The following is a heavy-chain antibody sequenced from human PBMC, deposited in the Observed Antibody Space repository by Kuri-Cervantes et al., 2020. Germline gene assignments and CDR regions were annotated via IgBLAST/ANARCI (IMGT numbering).Heavy chain of an antibody. CDR1: GFTLSRYT. CDR2: ISYDGSNK. D-gene: IGHD5-24*01. CDR3: ARPRQTRWLTEGAFDI. V-gene: IGHV3-30-3*01. J-gene: IGHJ3*02. Sequence: GGSLRLSCAASGFTLSRYTMHWVRQAPGKGLEWVAVISYDGSNKYYADSVKGRFTISRDNSKNTLYLQMNSLRAEDTAVYYCARPRQTRWLTEGAFDIWGQGTMVTVSS.